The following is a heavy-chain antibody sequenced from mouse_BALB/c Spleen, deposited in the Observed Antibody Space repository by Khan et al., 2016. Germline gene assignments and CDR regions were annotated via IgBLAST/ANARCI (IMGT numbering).Heavy chain of an antibody. CDR3: ARSKYLVRY. Sequence: QVQLKESGPGLVAPSQSLSITCTVYGYSLTRYGVHWVRQPPGKGLEWLGLIWAGGSTNNNWAIMSRLSIITDNSKSLVFLIMISLKTDDTAVYYCARSKYLVRYWGQGTTLTVSS. CDR2: IWAGGST. V-gene: IGHV2-9*02. CDR1: GYSLTRYG. J-gene: IGHJ2*01.